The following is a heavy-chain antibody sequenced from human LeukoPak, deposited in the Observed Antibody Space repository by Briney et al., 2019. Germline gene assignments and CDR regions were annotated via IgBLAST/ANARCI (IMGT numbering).Heavy chain of an antibody. Sequence: PSGTLSLTCTVSGYSISSGYYWGWIRQPPGKGLEWIGSIYHSGSTYYNPSLKSRVTISVDTSKNQFSLKLSSVTAADTAVYYCARGVRGVIAAAGDYYYMDVWGKGTTVTVSS. CDR3: ARGVRGVIAAAGDYYYMDV. CDR2: IYHSGST. D-gene: IGHD6-13*01. V-gene: IGHV4-38-2*02. CDR1: GYSISSGYY. J-gene: IGHJ6*03.